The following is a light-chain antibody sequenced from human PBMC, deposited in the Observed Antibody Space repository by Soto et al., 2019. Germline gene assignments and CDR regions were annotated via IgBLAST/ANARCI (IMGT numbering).Light chain of an antibody. V-gene: IGKV1-39*01. CDR1: QTISSW. CDR2: GAS. CDR3: QQTYTTPEIT. J-gene: IGKJ5*01. Sequence: DIQMTQSPSTLSGSVGDRVTITFRASQTISSWLAWYQQKPGKAPKLLMYGASYLKSGVPTRFSGSGSGTDFTLTISSLQPEDFAIYYCQQTYTTPEITFGQGTRLEVK.